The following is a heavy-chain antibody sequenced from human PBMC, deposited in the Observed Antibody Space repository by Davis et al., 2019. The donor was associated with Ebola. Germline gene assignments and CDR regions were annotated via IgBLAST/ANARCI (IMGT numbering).Heavy chain of an antibody. Sequence: GESLKISCAASGFTFSSYGMHWVRQAPGKGLEWVAVIWYDGSNKYYADSVKGRFTISRDNSKNTLYLQMNSLRAEDTAVYYCARDENVVVVPAAESAFDYWGQGTLVTVSS. V-gene: IGHV3-33*01. D-gene: IGHD2-2*01. CDR2: IWYDGSNK. CDR1: GFTFSSYG. CDR3: ARDENVVVVPAAESAFDY. J-gene: IGHJ4*02.